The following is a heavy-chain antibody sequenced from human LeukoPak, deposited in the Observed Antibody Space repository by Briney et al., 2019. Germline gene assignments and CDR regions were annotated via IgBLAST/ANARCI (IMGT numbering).Heavy chain of an antibody. D-gene: IGHD2-2*02. CDR1: GYTFTGYY. J-gene: IGHJ4*02. CDR2: INPNSGGT. V-gene: IGHV1-2*02. Sequence: VASVKVSCKASGYTFTGYYMHWVRQAPGQGLKWMGWINPNSGGTNYAQKFQGRVTMTRDTSISTAYMELSRLRSDDTAVYYCARAQSRVVVPAAILYFDYWGQGTLVTVSS. CDR3: ARAQSRVVVPAAILYFDY.